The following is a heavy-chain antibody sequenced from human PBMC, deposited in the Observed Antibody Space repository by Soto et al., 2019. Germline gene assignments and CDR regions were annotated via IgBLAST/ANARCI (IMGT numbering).Heavy chain of an antibody. CDR1: GFTFSSYA. J-gene: IGHJ4*02. D-gene: IGHD3-22*01. Sequence: GGSLRLSCAASGFTFSSYAMSWVRQAPGKGLEWVSAISGSGGSTYYADSVKGRFTISRDNSKNTLYLQMNSLRAEDTAVYYCAKWHDSETMIVVVIPLLNDYWGQGTLVTVSS. CDR2: ISGSGGST. V-gene: IGHV3-23*01. CDR3: AKWHDSETMIVVVIPLLNDY.